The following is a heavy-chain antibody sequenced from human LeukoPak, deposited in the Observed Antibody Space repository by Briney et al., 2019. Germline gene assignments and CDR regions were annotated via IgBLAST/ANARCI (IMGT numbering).Heavy chain of an antibody. V-gene: IGHV3-23*01. J-gene: IGHJ5*02. CDR1: GFTFSRYA. D-gene: IGHD4-17*01. CDR2: ISGSGGST. CDR3: AKQGTTVTTFNWFDP. Sequence: GGSLRLSCAASGFTFSRYAMSWVRQAPGKGLEWVSTISGSGGSTYYADSVKGRFTISRDNSKNTLYLQMNSLRAEDTAVYYCAKQGTTVTTFNWFDPWGQGTLVTVSS.